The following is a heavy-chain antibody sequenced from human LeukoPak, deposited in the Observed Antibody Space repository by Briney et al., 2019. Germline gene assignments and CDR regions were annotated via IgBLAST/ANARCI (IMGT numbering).Heavy chain of an antibody. V-gene: IGHV3-53*01. D-gene: IGHD6-19*01. CDR1: GFTVSSNY. J-gene: IGHJ5*02. CDR3: ASTPYSSGWYGWFDP. Sequence: GGSLRLSCAASGFTVSSNYMSWVRQAPGKGLEWVSVIYSGGSTYYADSVKGRFTISRDNSKNTLYLQMNSLRAEDTAVYYCASTPYSSGWYGWFDPWGQGTLVTVSS. CDR2: IYSGGST.